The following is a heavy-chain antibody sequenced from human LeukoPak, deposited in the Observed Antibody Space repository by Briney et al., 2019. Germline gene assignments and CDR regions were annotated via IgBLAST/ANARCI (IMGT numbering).Heavy chain of an antibody. V-gene: IGHV3-23*01. CDR1: GFTFSSYG. J-gene: IGHJ4*02. Sequence: GALRLSCAASGFTFSSYGMHWVRQAPGKGLEWVSGISGSGGSTYYADSVKGRFTISRDNSKNTLYLQMNSLRVEDTAVYYCAKDRGGVVVRAFDYWGQGTLVTVSS. D-gene: IGHD3-22*01. CDR3: AKDRGGVVVRAFDY. CDR2: ISGSGGST.